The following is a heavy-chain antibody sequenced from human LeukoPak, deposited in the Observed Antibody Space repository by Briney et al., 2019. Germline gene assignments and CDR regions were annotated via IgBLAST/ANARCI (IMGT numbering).Heavy chain of an antibody. D-gene: IGHD5-24*01. CDR3: ARHGEMAVITHLDS. J-gene: IGHJ4*02. Sequence: SETLSLTCSVFGVSISSTTYYWAWIRQPPGKGLEWIATIYYTGSTYYNPSLKSRVTISVDTSKNQFSLNVISVTAADTAVYYCARHGEMAVITHLDSWGQGTLVTVSS. CDR2: IYYTGST. V-gene: IGHV4-39*01. CDR1: GVSISSTTYY.